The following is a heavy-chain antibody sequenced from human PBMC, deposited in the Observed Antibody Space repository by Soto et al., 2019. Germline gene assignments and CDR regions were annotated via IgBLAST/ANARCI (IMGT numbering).Heavy chain of an antibody. CDR2: ISYDGSNK. CDR1: GFTFSSYA. J-gene: IGHJ3*02. CDR3: ARDRGYCSGGSCGYAFDI. V-gene: IGHV3-30-3*01. Sequence: HGGSLRLSCAASGFTFSSYAMHWVRQAPGKGLEWVAVISYDGSNKYYADSVKGRFTISRDNSKNTLYLQMNSLRAEDTAVYYCARDRGYCSGGSCGYAFDIWGQGTMVTVSS. D-gene: IGHD2-15*01.